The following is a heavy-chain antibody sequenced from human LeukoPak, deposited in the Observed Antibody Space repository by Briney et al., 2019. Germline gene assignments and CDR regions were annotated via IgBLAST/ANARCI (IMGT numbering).Heavy chain of an antibody. V-gene: IGHV1-24*01. CDR1: GASLSETS. CDR3: ATADKWEPLDY. CDR2: FDPEDGES. Sequence: ASVKVSCKVSGASLSETSIHWVRQAPGQWLEWMGGFDPEDGESIFVQRFQGRFSMTEDTSTDTAYMELRSLRPEDTAVYYCATADKWEPLDYWGQGTLVTVSS. D-gene: IGHD1-26*01. J-gene: IGHJ4*02.